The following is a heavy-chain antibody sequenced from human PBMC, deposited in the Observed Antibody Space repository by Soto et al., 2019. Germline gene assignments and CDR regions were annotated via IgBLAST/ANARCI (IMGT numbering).Heavy chain of an antibody. CDR2: ISGSGGST. Sequence: GGSLRLSCAASGFTFSSYAMSWVRQAPGKGLEWVSAISGSGGSTYYADSVKGRFTISRDNSKNTLYLQMNSLRAEDTAVYYCAKAGGYSGSYWNYFDYWGQGTLVTVSS. CDR3: AKAGGYSGSYWNYFDY. J-gene: IGHJ4*02. D-gene: IGHD1-26*01. V-gene: IGHV3-23*01. CDR1: GFTFSSYA.